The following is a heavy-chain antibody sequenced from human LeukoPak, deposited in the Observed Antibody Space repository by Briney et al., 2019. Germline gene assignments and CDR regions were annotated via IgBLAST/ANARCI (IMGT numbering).Heavy chain of an antibody. D-gene: IGHD3-10*01. Sequence: PSETLSLTCTVSGGSISSYYWSWIRQPAGKGLEWIGRIYTSGSTNYNPSLKSRVTISVDTSKNQFSLKLSSVTAADTAVYYCARARSGVRGVNYYYYYYYMDVWGKGTTVTVSS. CDR3: ARARSGVRGVNYYYYYYYMDV. J-gene: IGHJ6*03. CDR2: IYTSGST. V-gene: IGHV4-4*07. CDR1: GGSISSYY.